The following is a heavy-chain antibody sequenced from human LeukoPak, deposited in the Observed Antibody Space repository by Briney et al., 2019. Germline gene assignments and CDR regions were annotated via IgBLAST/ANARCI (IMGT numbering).Heavy chain of an antibody. V-gene: IGHV4-39*01. CDR3: ARTSPRAATFDY. CDR1: GGSISSSSYY. J-gene: IGHJ4*02. D-gene: IGHD2-15*01. CDR2: IYYSGST. Sequence: SETLSLTCTVSGGSISSSSYYWGWIRQPPGKGLEWIGSIYYSGSTYYNPSLKSRATISVDTSKNQFSLKLSSVTAADTAVYYCARTSPRAATFDYWGQGTLVTVSS.